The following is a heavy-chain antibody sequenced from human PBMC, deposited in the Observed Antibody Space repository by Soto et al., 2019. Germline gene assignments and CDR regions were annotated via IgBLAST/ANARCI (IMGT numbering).Heavy chain of an antibody. CDR1: GFTFSGSA. CDR2: IRSKANSYAT. J-gene: IGHJ6*03. Sequence: GGSLRLSCAASGFTFSGSAMHWVRQASGKGLEWVGRIRSKANSYATAYAASVKGRFTISRDDSKNTAYLQMNSLKTEDTAVYYCTRLKIFGVGRDMDVWGKGTTVTVSS. CDR3: TRLKIFGVGRDMDV. D-gene: IGHD3-3*01. V-gene: IGHV3-73*01.